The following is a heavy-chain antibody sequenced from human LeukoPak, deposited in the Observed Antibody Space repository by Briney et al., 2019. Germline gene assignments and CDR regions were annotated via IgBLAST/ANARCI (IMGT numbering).Heavy chain of an antibody. CDR1: GYSFIGYY. CDR3: ARGLIVAATTGAFDM. D-gene: IGHD1-26*01. J-gene: IGHJ3*02. CDR2: INPNSGAS. Sequence: GASVKVSCRASGYSFIGYYLHWVRQAPGQGLEWMGWINPNSGASNYVRNFQGRVTMTRDTSISTAYMDLSSLRSDDTAVYYCARGLIVAATTGAFDMWGQGTMVTVSS. V-gene: IGHV1-2*02.